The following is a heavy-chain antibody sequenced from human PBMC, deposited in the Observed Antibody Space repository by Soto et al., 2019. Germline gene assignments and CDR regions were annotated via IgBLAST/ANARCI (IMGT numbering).Heavy chain of an antibody. CDR3: ARDDSGSYYDAFDI. D-gene: IGHD1-26*01. J-gene: IGHJ3*02. CDR1: GFTFSSYG. Sequence: GGSLRLSCAASGFTFSSYGMHWVRQAPGKGLEWVAVIWYDGSNKYYAESVKGRFTISRDNSKNTLYLQMNSLRAEDTAVYYCARDDSGSYYDAFDIWGQGTMVTVSS. V-gene: IGHV3-33*01. CDR2: IWYDGSNK.